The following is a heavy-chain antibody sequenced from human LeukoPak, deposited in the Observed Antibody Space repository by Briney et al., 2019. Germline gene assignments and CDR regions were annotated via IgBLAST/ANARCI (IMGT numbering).Heavy chain of an antibody. V-gene: IGHV3-7*01. Sequence: PGGSLRLSCAASGFSFSSFWMTWVRQAPGKGLEWVANIKYDGSEKDYVDSVKGRFTISRDNAKNSLYLQTNSLRAEDTAIYYCARDIEPPGLFFDYWGQGTLVTVSS. D-gene: IGHD1-14*01. J-gene: IGHJ4*02. CDR3: ARDIEPPGLFFDY. CDR1: GFSFSSFW. CDR2: IKYDGSEK.